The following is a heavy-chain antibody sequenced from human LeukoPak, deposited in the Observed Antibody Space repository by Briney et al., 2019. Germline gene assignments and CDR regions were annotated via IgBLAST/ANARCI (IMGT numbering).Heavy chain of an antibody. D-gene: IGHD1-26*01. CDR2: IYYSGST. Sequence: SETLSLTCTVSGGSISSYYWSWIRQPPGKGLEWIGYIYYSGSTNYNPSLKSRVTISVDTSKNQFSLKLSSMTAADTAVYYCARLVSGSYPDYWGQGTLVTVSS. V-gene: IGHV4-59*08. CDR1: GGSISSYY. CDR3: ARLVSGSYPDY. J-gene: IGHJ4*02.